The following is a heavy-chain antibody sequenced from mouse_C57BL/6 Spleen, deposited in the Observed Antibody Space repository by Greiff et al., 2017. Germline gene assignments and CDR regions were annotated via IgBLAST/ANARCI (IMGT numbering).Heavy chain of an antibody. D-gene: IGHD2-3*01. V-gene: IGHV1-82*01. J-gene: IGHJ1*03. CDR1: GYAFSSSW. CDR3: ARHDGYLWYVDV. Sequence: VQLQQSGPELVKPGASVKISCKASGYAFSSSWMNWVKQRPGKGLEWIGRIYPGDGDTNYNGKFKGKATLTADKSSSTAYMQLSSLTSEDSAVYFCARHDGYLWYVDVWGTGTTVTVSS. CDR2: IYPGDGDT.